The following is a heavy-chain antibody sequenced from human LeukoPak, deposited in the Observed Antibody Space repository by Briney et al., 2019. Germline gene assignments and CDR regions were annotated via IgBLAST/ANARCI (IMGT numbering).Heavy chain of an antibody. CDR3: AKTLNQGGFFGVVIIDYYYGMDV. D-gene: IGHD3-3*01. CDR2: ISYDGNNK. V-gene: IGHV3-30*18. CDR1: GFTFSSYG. J-gene: IGHJ6*02. Sequence: GGSLRLSCAASGFTFSSYGMHWVRQAPGKGLEWVAVISYDGNNKYYADSVKGRFTISRDNSKNTLYLQMNSLRAEDTAVYYCAKTLNQGGFFGVVIIDYYYGMDVWGQGTTVTVSS.